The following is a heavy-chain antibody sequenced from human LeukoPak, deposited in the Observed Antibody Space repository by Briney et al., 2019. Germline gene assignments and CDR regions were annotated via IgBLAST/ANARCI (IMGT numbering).Heavy chain of an antibody. CDR1: GFTFSSYS. J-gene: IGHJ5*02. V-gene: IGHV3-21*01. CDR3: ARGGLNWFDP. Sequence: GGSLRLSCAASGFTFSSYSMNWVRQAPGKGLEWVSSISSSSSYIYYADSVKGRFTISRDNAKNSLYLQMNSLRAEDTAAYYCARGGLNWFDPWGQGTLVTVSS. CDR2: ISSSSSYI.